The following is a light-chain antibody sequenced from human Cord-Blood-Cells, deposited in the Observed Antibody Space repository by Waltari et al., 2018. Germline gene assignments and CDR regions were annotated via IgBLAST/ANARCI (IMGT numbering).Light chain of an antibody. Sequence: QSALTQPASVSGSPGQSITISCTGTSSDVGSYNLVSCYQQPPGKAPKLMIYEGSKRPSGVSNRFSGSKSGNTASLTISGLQAEDEADYYCCSYAGSSTFERVFGGGTKLTVL. CDR3: CSYAGSSTFERV. CDR1: SSDVGSYNL. CDR2: EGS. V-gene: IGLV2-23*03. J-gene: IGLJ3*02.